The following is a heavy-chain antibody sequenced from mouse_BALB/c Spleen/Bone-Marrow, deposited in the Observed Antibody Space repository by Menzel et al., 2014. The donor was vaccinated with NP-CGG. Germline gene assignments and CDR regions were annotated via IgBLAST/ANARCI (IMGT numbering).Heavy chain of an antibody. V-gene: IGHV14-3*02. CDR1: GFNIKDTY. CDR2: IDPANGNT. CDR3: ARGYYYGSSSWFAY. Sequence: EVQLQQSGAELVKPGASVKLSCTASGFNIKDTYMHWVKQRPEQGLEWIGRIDPANGNTKYDPKFQGKATITADASSNTAYLQLSSLTSGDTAVYYCARGYYYGSSSWFAYWGQGTLVTVSA. D-gene: IGHD1-1*01. J-gene: IGHJ3*01.